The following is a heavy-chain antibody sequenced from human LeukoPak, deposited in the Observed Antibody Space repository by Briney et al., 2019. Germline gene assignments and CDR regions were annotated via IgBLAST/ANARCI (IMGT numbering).Heavy chain of an antibody. CDR3: ARAQRIAAAGPTHYFDY. CDR1: GGSISSGGYS. V-gene: IGHV4-30-2*01. J-gene: IGHJ4*02. CDR2: IYHSGST. Sequence: PSETLSLTCAVSGGSISSGGYSWSWIRQPPGKGLEWIGYIYHSGSTYYNPSLKSRVTISVDRSKNQFSLKLSSVTAADTAVYYCARAQRIAAAGPTHYFDYGGQGTLVTVSS. D-gene: IGHD6-13*01.